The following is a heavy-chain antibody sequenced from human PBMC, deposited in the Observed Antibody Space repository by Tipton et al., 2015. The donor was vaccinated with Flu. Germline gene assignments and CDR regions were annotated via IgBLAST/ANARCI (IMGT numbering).Heavy chain of an antibody. V-gene: IGHV3-20*04. CDR1: GFSFDDHG. CDR2: INWNGGST. D-gene: IGHD3-22*01. Sequence: SLRLSCTASGFSFDDHGMSWVRQAPGKGLEWGSGINWNGGSTGYADSVKGRFTISRDNAKNSLYLQMNSLRADDTALYYCARRGYDSTGYYSMDYWGQGTLVTVSS. J-gene: IGHJ4*02. CDR3: ARRGYDSTGYYSMDY.